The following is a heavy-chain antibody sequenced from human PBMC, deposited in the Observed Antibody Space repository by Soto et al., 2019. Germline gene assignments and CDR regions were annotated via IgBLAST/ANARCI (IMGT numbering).Heavy chain of an antibody. Sequence: GGSLRLSCAASGFTFRSYAMSWVRLAPGKGLEWVSAITGSGYDTYYADSVRGRFTISRNNSKNTLYLQMNSLRAEDTAVYYCARGATTVTSPGTKNHFDSWGQGTLVTVSS. J-gene: IGHJ4*02. D-gene: IGHD4-17*01. CDR3: ARGATTVTSPGTKNHFDS. V-gene: IGHV3-23*01. CDR2: ITGSGYDT. CDR1: GFTFRSYA.